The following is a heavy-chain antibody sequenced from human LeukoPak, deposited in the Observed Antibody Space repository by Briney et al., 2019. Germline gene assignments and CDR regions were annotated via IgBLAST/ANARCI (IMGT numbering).Heavy chain of an antibody. CDR2: IWYDGRNK. J-gene: IGHJ4*02. CDR3: ARGGIAAAAENQYYFDY. Sequence: PGGSLRLSCAASGFTFSSYGMHWVRQAPGKGLEWVAVIWYDGRNKYYADSVKGRFTISRDNSKNTLYVQMNSLRAEDTAVYYRARGGIAAAAENQYYFDYWGQGTLVTVSS. D-gene: IGHD6-13*01. CDR1: GFTFSSYG. V-gene: IGHV3-33*01.